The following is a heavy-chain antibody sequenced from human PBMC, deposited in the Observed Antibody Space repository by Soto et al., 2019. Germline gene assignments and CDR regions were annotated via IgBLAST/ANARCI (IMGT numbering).Heavy chain of an antibody. Sequence: SLKVSCKASGGTFSSYAISWVRQAPGQGLEWMGGIIPIFGTANYAQKFQGRVTITADESTSTAYMELSSLRSEDTAVYYCARGSTTVVTPGPYNWFDPWGQGTLVTVSS. CDR2: IIPIFGTA. D-gene: IGHD4-17*01. CDR1: GGTFSSYA. J-gene: IGHJ5*02. V-gene: IGHV1-69*13. CDR3: ARGSTTVVTPGPYNWFDP.